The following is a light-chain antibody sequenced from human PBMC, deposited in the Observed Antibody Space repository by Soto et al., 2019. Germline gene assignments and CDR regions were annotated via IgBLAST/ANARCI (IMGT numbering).Light chain of an antibody. V-gene: IGKV3-15*01. CDR3: QQYGSLRGT. CDR2: GAS. Sequence: EIVMTQSPATLSVSPGERATLSCRASQSVYNNLAWYQQKPGQAPRLLIYGASTRATGIPARFSGSGSGTDFTLTISRLEPEDFAVYYCQQYGSLRGTFGQATKVDIK. CDR1: QSVYNN. J-gene: IGKJ1*01.